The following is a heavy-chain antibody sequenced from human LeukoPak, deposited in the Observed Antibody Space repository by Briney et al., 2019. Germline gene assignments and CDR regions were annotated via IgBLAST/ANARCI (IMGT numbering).Heavy chain of an antibody. D-gene: IGHD5-12*01. CDR2: ISGSGGST. J-gene: IGHJ4*02. Sequence: GGSLRLSCAASGFTFSNYGMSWVRQAPGKGLEWVSGISGSGGSTYYADSVQGRFTISRDNSKNMLYLQMNSLRTEDTAVYYCAKSWLRLGGDYWGQGTLVTVSS. V-gene: IGHV3-23*01. CDR3: AKSWLRLGGDY. CDR1: GFTFSNYG.